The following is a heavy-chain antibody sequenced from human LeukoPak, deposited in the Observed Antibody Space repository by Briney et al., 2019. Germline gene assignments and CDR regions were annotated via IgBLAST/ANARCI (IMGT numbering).Heavy chain of an antibody. CDR2: ISAYNGNT. V-gene: IGHV1-18*01. Sequence: ASVKVSCKASGYTFTSYGISWVRQAPGQGLEWMGWISAYNGNTNYAQKLQGRVTMTTDTSTSTAYMELRSLRSDDTAVYYCARRRRDSSGWSSEYYFDYRGQGTLVTVSS. CDR3: ARRRRDSSGWSSEYYFDY. J-gene: IGHJ4*02. D-gene: IGHD6-19*01. CDR1: GYTFTSYG.